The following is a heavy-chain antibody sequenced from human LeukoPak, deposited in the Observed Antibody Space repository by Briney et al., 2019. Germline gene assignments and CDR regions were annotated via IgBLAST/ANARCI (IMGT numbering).Heavy chain of an antibody. Sequence: PGRSLRLSCAASGFTFSSYGMHWVRQAPGKGLEWVAVISYDGSNKYYADSVKGRFTISRDNSKNTLYLQMNSLRAEDTAVYYCAKESWLAEHFSYYFDYWGQGTLDTVSS. D-gene: IGHD6-19*01. CDR3: AKESWLAEHFSYYFDY. CDR1: GFTFSSYG. V-gene: IGHV3-30*18. J-gene: IGHJ4*02. CDR2: ISYDGSNK.